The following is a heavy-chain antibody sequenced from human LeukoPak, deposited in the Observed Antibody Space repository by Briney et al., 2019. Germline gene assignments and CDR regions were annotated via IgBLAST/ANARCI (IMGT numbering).Heavy chain of an antibody. Sequence: QPGGSLRLSCAASGFTFKNYWMHWVRQAPGKGLEWVSSISSSSSYIYYADSVKGRFTISRDNAKNSLYLQMNSLRAEDTAVYYCARDVVDTAMVIRNEAHMGTDYWGQGTLDTVSS. D-gene: IGHD5-18*01. CDR1: GFTFKNYW. J-gene: IGHJ4*02. CDR2: ISSSSSYI. CDR3: ARDVVDTAMVIRNEAHMGTDY. V-gene: IGHV3-21*01.